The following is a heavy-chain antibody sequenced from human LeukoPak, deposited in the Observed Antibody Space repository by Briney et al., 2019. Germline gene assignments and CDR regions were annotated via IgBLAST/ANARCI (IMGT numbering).Heavy chain of an antibody. J-gene: IGHJ4*02. V-gene: IGHV1-2*02. Sequence: ASVTVSFKASLYTFTGYYMHWVRQAPGQGLEWMGWINPNSGGSNYAQKFQGRVTMTRDTSISTAYMELSRLRSDDSAVYYCVRYRKSSSCYDYWGQGTLVTVPS. D-gene: IGHD2-15*01. CDR3: VRYRKSSSCYDY. CDR1: LYTFTGYY. CDR2: INPNSGGS.